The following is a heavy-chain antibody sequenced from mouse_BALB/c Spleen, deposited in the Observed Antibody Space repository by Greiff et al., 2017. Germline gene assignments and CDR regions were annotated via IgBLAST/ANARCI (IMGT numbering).Heavy chain of an antibody. CDR1: GYTFTDYE. Sequence: VQLQESGAELVRPGASVTLSCKASGYTFTDYEMHWVKQTPVHGLEWIGAIDPETGGTAYNQKFKGKATLTADKSSSTAYMELRSLTSEDSAVYYCTRGGQGNYAWFAYWGQGTLVTVSA. D-gene: IGHD2-1*01. V-gene: IGHV1-15*01. CDR2: IDPETGGT. J-gene: IGHJ3*01. CDR3: TRGGQGNYAWFAY.